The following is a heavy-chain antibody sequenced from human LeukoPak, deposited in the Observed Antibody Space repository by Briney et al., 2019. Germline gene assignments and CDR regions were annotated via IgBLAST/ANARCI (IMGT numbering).Heavy chain of an antibody. Sequence: PGGSLRLSCAASGFTFSSYAMSWVRQAPGKGLEWVSAISGSGGSTYYADSVKGRFTISRDNSKNTLYLQMNSLRAEDTAVYYCAKLGLRIAAAGVDAFDIWGQGTMVTVSS. D-gene: IGHD6-13*01. J-gene: IGHJ3*02. V-gene: IGHV3-23*01. CDR1: GFTFSSYA. CDR3: AKLGLRIAAAGVDAFDI. CDR2: ISGSGGST.